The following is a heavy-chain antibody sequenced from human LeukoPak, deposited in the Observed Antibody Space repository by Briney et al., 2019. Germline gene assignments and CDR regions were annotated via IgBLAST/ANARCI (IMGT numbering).Heavy chain of an antibody. CDR3: AREDTYSRGWYGPDY. D-gene: IGHD6-19*01. Sequence: GGSLRLSCAASGFTFSDYYMSWIRQAPGKGLEWVSYISSSGTTIYNADSVKGRFTISRDNAKNSLFLQMNSLRAEDTAVYYCAREDTYSRGWYGPDYWGQGTLVTVSS. CDR2: ISSSGTTI. J-gene: IGHJ4*02. V-gene: IGHV3-11*04. CDR1: GFTFSDYY.